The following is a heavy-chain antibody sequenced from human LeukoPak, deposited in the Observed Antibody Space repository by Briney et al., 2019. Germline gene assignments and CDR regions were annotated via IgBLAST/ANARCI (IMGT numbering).Heavy chain of an antibody. CDR1: GFTFSSYW. J-gene: IGHJ4*02. V-gene: IGHV3-74*01. D-gene: IGHD5-18*01. Sequence: GGSLRLSCAASGFTFSSYWMHWVRQAPGKGLVWVSRINSDGSSTSYADSVKGRFTISRDNAKNSLYLQMNSLRAEDTAVYYCARDYLGYSYAVDYWGQGTLVTVSS. CDR3: ARDYLGYSYAVDY. CDR2: INSDGSST.